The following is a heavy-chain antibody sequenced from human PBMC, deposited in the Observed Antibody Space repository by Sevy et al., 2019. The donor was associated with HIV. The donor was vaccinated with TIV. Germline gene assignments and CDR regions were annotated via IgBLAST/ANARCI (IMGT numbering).Heavy chain of an antibody. CDR2: ISFDGSNK. J-gene: IGHJ1*01. Sequence: GGSLRLSCAASGFTFTLYSMHWVRQAPGKGLEWVATISFDGSNKHYADSVKGRFTISRDNSQNSLYLQMNSLRIEDTAVYYCALERLSSDVAEYFQNWGQGTLVTVSS. CDR3: ALERLSSDVAEYFQN. D-gene: IGHD1-1*01. CDR1: GFTFTLYS. V-gene: IGHV3-30-3*01.